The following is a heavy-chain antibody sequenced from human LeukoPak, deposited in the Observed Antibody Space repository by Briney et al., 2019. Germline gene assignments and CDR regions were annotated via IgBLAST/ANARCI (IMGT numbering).Heavy chain of an antibody. CDR3: AKEEGYCSSTSCYVGGFDY. V-gene: IGHV3-30*02. CDR2: IRYDGSNK. CDR1: GFTFSSYG. D-gene: IGHD2-2*01. J-gene: IGHJ4*02. Sequence: GGSLRLSCAASGFTFSSYGMHWVRQAPGKGLEWVAFIRYDGSNKYYADSVKGRFTISRDSSKNTLYLQMNSLRAEDTAVYYCAKEEGYCSSTSCYVGGFDYWGQGTLVTVSS.